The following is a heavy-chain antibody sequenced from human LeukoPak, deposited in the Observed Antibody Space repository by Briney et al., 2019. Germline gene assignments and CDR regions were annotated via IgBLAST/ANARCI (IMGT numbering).Heavy chain of an antibody. CDR3: ARDLGLGNIDY. Sequence: SETLSLTCTVSGGSISSSSYYWSWIRQPPGKGLEWIGYIYHSGSTYYNPSLKSRVTISVDRSKNQFSLKLSSVTAADTAVYYCARDLGLGNIDYWGQGTLVTVSS. CDR1: GGSISSSSYY. CDR2: IYHSGST. V-gene: IGHV4-30-2*01. J-gene: IGHJ4*02. D-gene: IGHD1-26*01.